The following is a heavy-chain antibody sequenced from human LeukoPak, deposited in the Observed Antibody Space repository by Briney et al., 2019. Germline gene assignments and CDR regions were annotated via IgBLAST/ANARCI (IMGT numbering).Heavy chain of an antibody. J-gene: IGHJ4*02. Sequence: SETLSLTCTVSGGSISSGSYYWSWIRQPPGKGLEWIGYIYHSGSTNYNPSLKSRVTISVDTSKNQFSLKLSSVTAADTAVYYCARAGYYDSSGYPFDYWGQGTLVTVSS. CDR2: IYHSGST. V-gene: IGHV4-61*01. CDR3: ARAGYYDSSGYPFDY. D-gene: IGHD3-22*01. CDR1: GGSISSGSYY.